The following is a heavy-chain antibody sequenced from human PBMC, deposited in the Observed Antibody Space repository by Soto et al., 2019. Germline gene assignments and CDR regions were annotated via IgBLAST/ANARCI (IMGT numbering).Heavy chain of an antibody. J-gene: IGHJ3*01. CDR2: IIPSFGTA. V-gene: IGHV1-69*01. CDR3: ATVETPGGGPPASPTPQAFVV. D-gene: IGHD2-21*02. Sequence: QVQLVQSGAEVKKPGSSVKVSCKASGGTFNTYIITWVRQAPGQGLESMGGIIPSFGTANYAPKFRGRVTITADDSTTTVYMEVSSLRSEDTAVYFCATVETPGGGPPASPTPQAFVVWGQGTEVTVSS. CDR1: GGTFNTYI.